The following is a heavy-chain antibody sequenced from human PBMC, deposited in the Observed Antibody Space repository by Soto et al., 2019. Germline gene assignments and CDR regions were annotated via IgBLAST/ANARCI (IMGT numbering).Heavy chain of an antibody. CDR2: IYYSGSA. J-gene: IGHJ6*02. V-gene: IGHV4-39*01. CDR3: ARQLNSGAAAEVYGMDV. CDR1: GGAISSGDYY. Sequence: QLQLQESGPGLVRPSETLSLTCTVSGGAISSGDYYWGWIRQPPGKGLEWIGTIYYSGSAYYNPSLSSRVTISVDTSKNQFSLKLSSVTAADTAVYYCARQLNSGAAAEVYGMDVWGQGTTVTISS. D-gene: IGHD6-13*01.